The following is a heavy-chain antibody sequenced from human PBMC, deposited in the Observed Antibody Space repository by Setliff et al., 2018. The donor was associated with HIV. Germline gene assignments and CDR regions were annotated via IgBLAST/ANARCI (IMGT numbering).Heavy chain of an antibody. J-gene: IGHJ4*02. V-gene: IGHV4-59*12. D-gene: IGHD3-3*01. CDR3: ARGPDFWSGYSYFDY. CDR2: IDYSGST. Sequence: SETLSLTCSVSGDSISRYYWSWIRQPPGKGLGWIGYIDYSGSTSYNPSLKSRVTISVDTSTNQFSLKLSSVTAADTAVYYCARGPDFWSGYSYFDYWGQGTRVTVSS. CDR1: GDSISRYY.